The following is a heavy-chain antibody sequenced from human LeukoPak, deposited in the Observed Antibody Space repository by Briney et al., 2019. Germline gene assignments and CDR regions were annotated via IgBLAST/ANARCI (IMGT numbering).Heavy chain of an antibody. CDR1: GYTFTSYG. CDR3: ARGRDILTGYYIHFDY. J-gene: IGHJ4*02. D-gene: IGHD3-9*01. V-gene: IGHV1-18*01. Sequence: ASVKVSCKASGYTFTSYGISWVRQAPGLGLEWMGWISAYNGNTNYAQKLQGRVTMTTDTSTSTAYMELRSLRSDDTAVYYCARGRDILTGYYIHFDYWGQGTLVTVSS. CDR2: ISAYNGNT.